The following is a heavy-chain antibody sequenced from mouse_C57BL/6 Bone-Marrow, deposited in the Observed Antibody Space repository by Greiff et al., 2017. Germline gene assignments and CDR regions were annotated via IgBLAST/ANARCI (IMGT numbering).Heavy chain of an antibody. Sequence: QVHVKQPGAELVKPGASVKMSCKASGYTFTSYWITWVTQRPGQGLEWIGDIYPTSGRTNYNEKFKSKAILTVDTSSNTAYMQLSSLTSEDSAVFYCARSGPLGRSFDYWGQGTTLTVSS. J-gene: IGHJ2*01. CDR3: ARSGPLGRSFDY. CDR2: IYPTSGRT. V-gene: IGHV1-55*01. D-gene: IGHD4-1*01. CDR1: GYTFTSYW.